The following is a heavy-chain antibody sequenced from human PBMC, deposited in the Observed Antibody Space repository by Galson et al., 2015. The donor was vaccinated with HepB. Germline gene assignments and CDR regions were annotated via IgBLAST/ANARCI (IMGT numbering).Heavy chain of an antibody. Sequence: SLRLSCAASGFTFSSYAMHWVRQAPGKGLEWVAVISYDGSNKYYADSVKGRFTISRDNSKNTLYLQMNSLRAEDTAVYYCARDGPSSGWHEEYFQHWGQGTLVTVSS. V-gene: IGHV3-30*04. J-gene: IGHJ1*01. CDR2: ISYDGSNK. CDR1: GFTFSSYA. D-gene: IGHD6-19*01. CDR3: ARDGPSSGWHEEYFQH.